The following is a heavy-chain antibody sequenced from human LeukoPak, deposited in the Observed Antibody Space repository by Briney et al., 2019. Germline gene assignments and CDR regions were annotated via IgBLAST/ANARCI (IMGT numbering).Heavy chain of an antibody. CDR1: GGTFSSYA. D-gene: IGHD6-13*01. CDR2: IIPILGIA. J-gene: IGHJ4*02. Sequence: ASVKVSCKASGGTFSSYAISWVRQAPGQGLEWMGRIIPILGIANYAQKFQGRVTITADKSTSTAYMELSSLRSEDTAVYYCARGGTRKSSSWLSWGQGTLVTVSS. CDR3: ARGGTRKSSSWLS. V-gene: IGHV1-69*04.